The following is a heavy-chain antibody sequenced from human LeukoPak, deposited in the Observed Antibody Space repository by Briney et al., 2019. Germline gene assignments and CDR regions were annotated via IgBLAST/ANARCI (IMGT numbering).Heavy chain of an antibody. J-gene: IGHJ3*02. CDR1: GFTFCRYW. D-gene: IGHD3-3*01. CDR2: IKKDGSEK. Sequence: PGGGLRLSSAAPGFTFCRYWMRWGRPAPGEGGGGGGNIKKDGSEKYYVDSVKGRFTISRDNAKNSLYLQMNSLRAEDTAVYYCARVGLGITIFGVVKNAFDIWGQGTMVTVSS. V-gene: IGHV3-7*01. CDR3: ARVGLGITIFGVVKNAFDI.